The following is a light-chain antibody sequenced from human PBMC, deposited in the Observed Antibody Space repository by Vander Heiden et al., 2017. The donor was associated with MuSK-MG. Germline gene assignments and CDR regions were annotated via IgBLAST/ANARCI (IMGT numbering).Light chain of an antibody. J-gene: IGLJ2*01. CDR2: DVS. CDR3: SSYTSSRTLV. Sequence: QSALTQPASVSGSPGQSITISCTGTSSDVGGYNYVSWYQQHPGKAPKLMSYDVSNRPSGVSNRFSASKSGTTASPTISGLQAEDEAYYYCSSYTSSRTLVFGGGTKLTVL. V-gene: IGLV2-14*01. CDR1: SSDVGGYNY.